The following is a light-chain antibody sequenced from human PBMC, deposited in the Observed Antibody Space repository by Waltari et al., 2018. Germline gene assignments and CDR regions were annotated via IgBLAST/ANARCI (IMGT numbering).Light chain of an antibody. CDR1: QSISSW. Sequence: DIQMTQSPSSLSASVGDTVTITCRASQSISSWLDWYQQKPGKAPKLLIYKASSLQSGVPSRFSSSGSGTDFTLTISSLQPEDFATYYCLQYSSSPWTFGQGTKVEIK. J-gene: IGKJ1*01. CDR3: LQYSSSPWT. CDR2: KAS. V-gene: IGKV1-12*01.